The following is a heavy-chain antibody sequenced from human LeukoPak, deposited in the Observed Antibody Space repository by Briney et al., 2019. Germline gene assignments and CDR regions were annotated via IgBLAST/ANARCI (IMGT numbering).Heavy chain of an antibody. V-gene: IGHV1-69*04. D-gene: IGHD1-26*01. CDR2: IIPILGIA. CDR3: ASGSNSGSYFGFAY. Sequence: GASVKVSCKASGGTFSSYAISWVRQAPGQGLEWMGRIIPILGIANYAQKFQGRVTITADKSTSTAYMELSSLRPEDTAVYYCASGSNSGSYFGFAYWGQGTLVTVFS. J-gene: IGHJ4*02. CDR1: GGTFSSYA.